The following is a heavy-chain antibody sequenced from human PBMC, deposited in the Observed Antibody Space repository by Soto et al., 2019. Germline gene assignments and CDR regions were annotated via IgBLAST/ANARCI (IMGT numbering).Heavy chain of an antibody. CDR2: FVPVFGEA. D-gene: IGHD3-3*01. CDR3: ARDNGRFLEGYGMDV. CDR1: GYTLTELS. J-gene: IGHJ6*02. V-gene: IGHV1-24*01. Sequence: GASVKVSCKVSGYTLTELSMHWVRQAPGKGLEWMGGFVPVFGEANYAQKFQGRVTITADESTSTAYMELSSLRSEDTAVYYCARDNGRFLEGYGMDVWGQGTTVTVSS.